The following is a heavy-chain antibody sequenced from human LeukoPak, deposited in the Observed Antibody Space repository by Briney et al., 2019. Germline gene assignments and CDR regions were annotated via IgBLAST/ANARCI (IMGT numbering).Heavy chain of an antibody. D-gene: IGHD5-12*01. Sequence: SETLSLTCTVSGGSISSYYWSWIRQTPGKGLEWIGYIYYSGSTKYNPSLKSRVTISGDTSKKQFYLKLSSVTTADTAVYYCARGYSGYDPTYFDYWGQGTLVTVSS. J-gene: IGHJ4*02. CDR1: GGSISSYY. V-gene: IGHV4-59*01. CDR2: IYYSGST. CDR3: ARGYSGYDPTYFDY.